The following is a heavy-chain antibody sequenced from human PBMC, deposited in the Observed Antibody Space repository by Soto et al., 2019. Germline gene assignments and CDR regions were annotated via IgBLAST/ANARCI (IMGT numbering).Heavy chain of an antibody. CDR2: LSNTGRRT. J-gene: IGHJ4*02. D-gene: IGHD1-26*01. CDR3: ATEMGATQGPFDN. CDR1: VFPFDATA. Sequence: PGGSMRISCVVSVFPFDATAMSWVRQAPGKGLEWVSGLSNTGRRTSYADSVKGRFNISRDNSENTVYLQMNSLRVEDTAVYYCATEMGATQGPFDNWGQGTLVTVSS. V-gene: IGHV3-23*01.